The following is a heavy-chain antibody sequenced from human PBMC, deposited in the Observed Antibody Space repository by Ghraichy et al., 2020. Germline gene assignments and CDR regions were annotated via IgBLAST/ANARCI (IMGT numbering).Heavy chain of an antibody. D-gene: IGHD3-3*01. J-gene: IGHJ6*03. V-gene: IGHV1-24*01. CDR2: FDPEDGET. Sequence: ASVKVSCKVSGYTLTELSMHWVRQAPGKGLEWMGGFDPEDGETIYAQKFQGRVTMTEDTSTDTAYMELSSLRSEDTAVYYCATGVLWSGYVSYYYYMDVWGKGTTVTVSS. CDR3: ATGVLWSGYVSYYYYMDV. CDR1: GYTLTELS.